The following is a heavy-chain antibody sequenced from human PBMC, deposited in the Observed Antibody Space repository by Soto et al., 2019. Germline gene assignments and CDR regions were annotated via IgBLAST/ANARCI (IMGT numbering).Heavy chain of an antibody. D-gene: IGHD7-27*01. CDR3: AKEVSLGSTVDLGY. Sequence: PGGSLRLSYTASEFTFTIFPISWVRQSPGKGLEWXSTXXGXGGSXYXXXAXXGRFTISRDNSMGTLYLQMKSLRVEDTAIYYCAKEVSLGSTVDLGYWGQGTLVTVSS. CDR2: XXGXGGSX. J-gene: IGHJ4*02. CDR1: EFTFTIFP. V-gene: IGHV3-23*01.